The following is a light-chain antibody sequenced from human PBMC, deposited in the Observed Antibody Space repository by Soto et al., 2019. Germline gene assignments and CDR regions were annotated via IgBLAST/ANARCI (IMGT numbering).Light chain of an antibody. CDR3: QKYNSAPLT. J-gene: IGKJ4*01. CDR2: ATS. CDR1: QGIAPY. Sequence: VHMTQSPSSLSAFVGDRVTITCRASQGIAPYLAWFQQKPGKVPKLLIYATSTLQSGVPSRFSGSGSGTDFTLTINSLQPEDVGTYYCQKYNSAPLTFGGGTKVDIK. V-gene: IGKV1-27*01.